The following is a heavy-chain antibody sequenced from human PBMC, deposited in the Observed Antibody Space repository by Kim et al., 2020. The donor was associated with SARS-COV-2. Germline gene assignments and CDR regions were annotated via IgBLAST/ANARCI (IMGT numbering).Heavy chain of an antibody. CDR3: AKDGSGSYYAPIDY. J-gene: IGHJ4*02. D-gene: IGHD3-10*01. V-gene: IGHV3-23*01. Sequence: ADSVKGRFTISRENAKNPLYLQMNSLRAEDTAVYYCAKDGSGSYYAPIDYWGQGTLVTVSS.